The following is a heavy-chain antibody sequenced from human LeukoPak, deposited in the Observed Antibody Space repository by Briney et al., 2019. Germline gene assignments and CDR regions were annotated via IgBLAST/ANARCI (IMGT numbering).Heavy chain of an antibody. D-gene: IGHD4-17*01. J-gene: IGHJ4*02. V-gene: IGHV4-39*01. CDR3: VAYGDYDAAKIDH. Sequence: PSETLSLTCTVSGGSISSSSYYWGWLRQPPGKGLEWIGSIYYSGTTYYNPSLKSRVTISVDTSKNQFSLKLNSVTAADTAVYYCVAYGDYDAAKIDHWGQGTLVTVSS. CDR2: IYYSGTT. CDR1: GGSISSSSYY.